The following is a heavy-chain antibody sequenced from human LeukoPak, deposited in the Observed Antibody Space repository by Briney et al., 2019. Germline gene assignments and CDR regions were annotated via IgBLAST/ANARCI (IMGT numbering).Heavy chain of an antibody. D-gene: IGHD3-3*01. Sequence: PSETLSLTCTVSGGSISSYYWSWIRQPAGKGREWIGRTYTSGSTNYNPTLKSQVTMSVDTSKSQFSLKLSSVTAADTAVYYCARESLPIGVWGQGTLVTVSS. CDR1: GGSISSYY. CDR3: ARESLPIGV. V-gene: IGHV4-4*07. J-gene: IGHJ4*02. CDR2: TYTSGST.